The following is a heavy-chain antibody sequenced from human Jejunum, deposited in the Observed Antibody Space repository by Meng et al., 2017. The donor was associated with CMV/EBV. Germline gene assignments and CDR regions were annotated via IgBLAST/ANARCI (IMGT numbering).Heavy chain of an antibody. V-gene: IGHV3-11*01. D-gene: IGHD2-21*02. Sequence: FPLSEEDLVWVRQAPGKGLEWGIYIGTGGNAKDYAECGEGRFTISRDNAKNSLYLPMNSLTADDTAVYYCARDHCGGDCYSGTSFDYWGQRTLVTVSS. J-gene: IGHJ4*02. CDR2: IGTGGNAK. CDR1: FPLSEED. CDR3: ARDHCGGDCYSGTSFDY.